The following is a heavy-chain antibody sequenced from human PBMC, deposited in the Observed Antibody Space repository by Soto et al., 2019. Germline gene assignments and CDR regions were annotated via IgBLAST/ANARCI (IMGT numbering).Heavy chain of an antibody. Sequence: EVQLVESGGGLVKPGGSLRLSCAASGFTLSNAWMNWVRQAPGKGLEWVGRIKTKTEGGIIDYAAPVNGRFTISRDDSNTTLYLQMDSLKAEDTAVYYCAVIAVSHTGDYWGQGTLVTVSA. CDR3: AVIAVSHTGDY. CDR2: IKTKTEGGII. CDR1: GFTLSNAW. D-gene: IGHD6-19*01. J-gene: IGHJ4*02. V-gene: IGHV3-15*01.